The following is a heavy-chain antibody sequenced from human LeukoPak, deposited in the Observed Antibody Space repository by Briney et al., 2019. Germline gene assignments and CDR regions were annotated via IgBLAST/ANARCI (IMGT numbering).Heavy chain of an antibody. J-gene: IGHJ4*02. CDR3: ASRYGGNAFGY. V-gene: IGHV3-48*03. D-gene: IGHD4-23*01. CDR2: ISSSGSTI. Sequence: GGSLRLSCAASGFTFSSYEMNWVRQAPGKGLEWVSYISSSGSTIYYADSVKGRFTISRDNAKNPLYLQMNSLRAEDTAVYYCASRYGGNAFGYWGQGTLVTVSS. CDR1: GFTFSSYE.